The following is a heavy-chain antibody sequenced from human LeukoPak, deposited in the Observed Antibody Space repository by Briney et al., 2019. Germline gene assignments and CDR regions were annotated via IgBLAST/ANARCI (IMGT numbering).Heavy chain of an antibody. CDR1: GGSISSSLYH. Sequence: SETLSLTCTVSGGSISSSLYHWGWIRQSPGKNLEWLGSIYYTGTTHYNPSLKSRVTISVDTSKNQFSLNLSSVAAADTAVYYCARQEIGLRSFDPWGQGTLVTVSS. D-gene: IGHD3/OR15-3a*01. CDR2: IYYTGTT. V-gene: IGHV4-39*01. J-gene: IGHJ5*02. CDR3: ARQEIGLRSFDP.